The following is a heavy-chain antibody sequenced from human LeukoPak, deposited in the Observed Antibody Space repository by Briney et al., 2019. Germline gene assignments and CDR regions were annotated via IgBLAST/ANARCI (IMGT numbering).Heavy chain of an antibody. CDR3: TSPRSGTYDFDY. J-gene: IGHJ4*02. Sequence: PSETLSLTCAVYGGSFSGYYWSWIRQPPGKGLEWIGEINHSGSTNYNPSLKSRVTISVDTSKNQFSLKLSSVTAADTAVYYCTSPRSGTYDFDYWGQGTLVTVSS. D-gene: IGHD1-26*01. V-gene: IGHV4-34*01. CDR1: GGSFSGYY. CDR2: INHSGST.